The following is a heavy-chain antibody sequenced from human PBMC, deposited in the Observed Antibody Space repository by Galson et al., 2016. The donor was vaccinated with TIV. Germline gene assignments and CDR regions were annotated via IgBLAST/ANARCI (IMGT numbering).Heavy chain of an antibody. Sequence: SLRLSCAASGLSAGNYVMSWVRQAPGKGLEWVSGISLSGTTTYYADSVRGRFTISRDNSKYTLYLQMNSLRAEDTAVYYCAKPEGDGDYSLGAAFDFWGQGTLVTVSS. J-gene: IGHJ4*02. CDR1: GLSAGNYV. CDR2: ISLSGTTT. V-gene: IGHV3-23*01. CDR3: AKPEGDGDYSLGAAFDF. D-gene: IGHD4-17*01.